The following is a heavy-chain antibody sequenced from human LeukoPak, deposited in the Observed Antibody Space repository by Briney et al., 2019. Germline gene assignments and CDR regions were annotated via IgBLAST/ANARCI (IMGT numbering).Heavy chain of an antibody. CDR2: INPNSGGT. CDR1: GYTFTGYY. CDR3: ARGPPQRGYCSSTSCSNVWFDP. J-gene: IGHJ5*02. Sequence: ASVKVSCKASGYTFTGYYMHWVRQAPGQGLEWMGWINPNSGGTNYAQKFQGRVTMTRDTSISTAYMELSRLRSDDTAVYYCARGPPQRGYCSSTSCSNVWFDPWGQGTLVTVSS. D-gene: IGHD2-2*01. V-gene: IGHV1-2*02.